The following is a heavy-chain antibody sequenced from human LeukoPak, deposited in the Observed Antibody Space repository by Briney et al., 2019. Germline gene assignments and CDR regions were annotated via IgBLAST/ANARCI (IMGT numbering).Heavy chain of an antibody. J-gene: IGHJ5*02. V-gene: IGHV3-23*01. D-gene: IGHD4-11*01. CDR1: GFTFSSYA. CDR2: ISGSGGST. CDR3: VRERRQYDYSNYRWYNWFDP. Sequence: PGGSLRLSCAASGFTFSSYAMSWVRQAPGKGLEWVSAISGSGGSTYYADSVKGRFTISRDNSKNTVYLQMNSLRAEDTAVYYCVRERRQYDYSNYRWYNWFDPWGQGTLVTVSS.